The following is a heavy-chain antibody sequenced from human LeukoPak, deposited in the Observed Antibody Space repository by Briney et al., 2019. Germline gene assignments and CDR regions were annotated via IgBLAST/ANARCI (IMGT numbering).Heavy chain of an antibody. V-gene: IGHV3-30*18. CDR2: ISYDGSNK. Sequence: GGSLRLSCAASGFTFSSYGMHWVRQAPGKGLEWVAVISYDGSNKYYADSVKGRFTISRDNSKNTLYLQVNSLRAEDTAVYYCAKDLSGWDFDYWGQGTLVTVSS. CDR3: AKDLSGWDFDY. CDR1: GFTFSSYG. D-gene: IGHD6-19*01. J-gene: IGHJ4*02.